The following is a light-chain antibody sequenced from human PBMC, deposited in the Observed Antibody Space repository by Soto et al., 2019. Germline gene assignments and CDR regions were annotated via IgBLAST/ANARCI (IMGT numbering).Light chain of an antibody. CDR1: QSVSSY. CDR3: QQRSNGPALT. J-gene: IGKJ4*01. Sequence: EIVLTQSPATLSLSPGERATLSCRASQSVSSYLAWYQQKPGQAPRLLIYDASNRATGIPARFSGSGSGTDFTHTSSSREPEDFGVYNWQQRSNGPALTFGGGTKVEIK. V-gene: IGKV3-11*01. CDR2: DAS.